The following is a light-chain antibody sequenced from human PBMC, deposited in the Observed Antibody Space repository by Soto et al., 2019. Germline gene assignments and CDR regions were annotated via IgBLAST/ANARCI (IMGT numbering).Light chain of an antibody. CDR3: SSYTSSITLV. CDR1: SSDVGGYNS. CDR2: DVS. J-gene: IGLJ2*01. V-gene: IGLV2-14*01. Sequence: QSVLTQPASVSGSPGQSITISCTGTSSDVGGYNSVSWYQQHPGKAPKLMIYDVSNRPSGVSNRFSGSKSGNTASLTISGLQAEDEADYYCSSYTSSITLVFGGGTKLTVL.